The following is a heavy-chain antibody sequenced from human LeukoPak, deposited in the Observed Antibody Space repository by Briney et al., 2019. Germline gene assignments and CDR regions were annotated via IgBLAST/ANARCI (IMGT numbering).Heavy chain of an antibody. J-gene: IGHJ4*02. Sequence: SETLSLTCTVSGGSISSYYWSWIRQPPGKGLEWIGYIYYSGSTNYNPSLKSRVTISVDTSKNQFSLKLSSVTAADTTVYYCAATGYSYNYWGQGTLVTVSS. CDR1: GGSISSYY. CDR2: IYYSGST. D-gene: IGHD4-11*01. CDR3: AATGYSYNY. V-gene: IGHV4-59*08.